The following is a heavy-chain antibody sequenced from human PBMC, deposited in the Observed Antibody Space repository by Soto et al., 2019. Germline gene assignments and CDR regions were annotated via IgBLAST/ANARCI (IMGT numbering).Heavy chain of an antibody. V-gene: IGHV1-8*01. J-gene: IGHJ4*02. Sequence: QVQLVQSGAEVKEPGASVKVSCKASGYTFTSYDINWVRQATGQGPEWMGWMSSNSGSTGYAQKFQGRVTMTRSTSISTAYMELSSLSSEDPAVYYCVRGPPNWGFDYWGQGVLVTVSS. CDR1: GYTFTSYD. CDR3: VRGPPNWGFDY. CDR2: MSSNSGST. D-gene: IGHD7-27*01.